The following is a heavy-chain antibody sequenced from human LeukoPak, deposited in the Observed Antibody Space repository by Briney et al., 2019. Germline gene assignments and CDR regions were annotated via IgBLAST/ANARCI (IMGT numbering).Heavy chain of an antibody. CDR1: GFTFSDYY. CDR2: ISSSGSTI. CDR3: ARGRRAAPWYYYYYMDV. Sequence: GGSLRLSCAASGFTFSDYYMSWIRQAPGKGLEGVSYISSSGSTIYYADSVKGRFTISRDNAKNSLYLQMNSLRAEDTAVYYCARGRRAAPWYYYYYMDVWGKGTTVTVSS. D-gene: IGHD1-1*01. V-gene: IGHV3-11*01. J-gene: IGHJ6*03.